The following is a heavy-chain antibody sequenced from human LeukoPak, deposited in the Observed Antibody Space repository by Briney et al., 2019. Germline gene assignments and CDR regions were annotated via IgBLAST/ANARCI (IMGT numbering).Heavy chain of an antibody. CDR1: GGSISSYY. J-gene: IGHJ3*02. V-gene: IGHV4-59*01. Sequence: SETLSLTCTVSGGSISSYYWSWIRQPPGKGLEWIGYIYYSGSTNYNPSLKSRVTISVDTSKNQFSLKLSSVTAADTAVYYCARDFSYYDILTGDAAFDIWGQGTMVTVSS. CDR3: ARDFSYYDILTGDAAFDI. D-gene: IGHD3-9*01. CDR2: IYYSGST.